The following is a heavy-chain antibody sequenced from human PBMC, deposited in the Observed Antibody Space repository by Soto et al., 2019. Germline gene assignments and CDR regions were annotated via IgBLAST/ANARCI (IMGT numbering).Heavy chain of an antibody. CDR2: IIPIFGTP. Sequence: QVQLVQSGAEVKKPGSSVKVSCKASGGIFSTYAISWLRQAPGQGLEWMGGIIPIFGTPNYAQRCQGRVTITADESTTTSYMELSRLKSEDTAVYYCARDRDDYGSGNYYNRFDFWGQGTLVTVSS. CDR1: GGIFSTYA. CDR3: ARDRDDYGSGNYYNRFDF. D-gene: IGHD3-10*01. J-gene: IGHJ4*02. V-gene: IGHV1-69*01.